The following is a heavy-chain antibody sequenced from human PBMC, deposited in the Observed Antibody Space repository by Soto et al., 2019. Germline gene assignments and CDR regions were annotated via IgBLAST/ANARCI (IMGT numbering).Heavy chain of an antibody. Sequence: RGGSLGVSWAAPGLSFSIHALHWVRQAPGKGLEWVAVISPGGTNQYYADSVKGRFTISRDTSKSSLYLQMTGLSPEDTAVYYCASGAAFYYDTSRYWGQGTLVTVSS. V-gene: IGHV3-30-3*01. D-gene: IGHD3-22*01. CDR3: ASGAAFYYDTSRY. CDR1: GLSFSIHA. CDR2: ISPGGTNQ. J-gene: IGHJ4*02.